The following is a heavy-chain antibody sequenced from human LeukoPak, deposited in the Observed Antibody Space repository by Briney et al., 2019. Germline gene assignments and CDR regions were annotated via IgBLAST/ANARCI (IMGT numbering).Heavy chain of an antibody. CDR1: GGSFSGYY. V-gene: IGHV4-34*01. D-gene: IGHD6-13*01. Sequence: SETLSLTCAVYGGSFSGYYWSWIRQPPGKGLEWIGEINHSGSTNYNPSLKSRVTISVDTSKNQFSLKLSSVTAADTAVYYCARMSWQQLAYNWFDPWGQGTLVTVSS. J-gene: IGHJ5*02. CDR3: ARMSWQQLAYNWFDP. CDR2: INHSGST.